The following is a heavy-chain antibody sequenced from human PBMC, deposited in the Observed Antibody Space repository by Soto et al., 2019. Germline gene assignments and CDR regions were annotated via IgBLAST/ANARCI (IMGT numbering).Heavy chain of an antibody. J-gene: IGHJ4*02. V-gene: IGHV3-23*01. CDR2: ITGSGDYT. Sequence: EVQLLESGGGLVQPGGSLRLSCVASGFTFSIYNMNWVRQAPGKGLELVSVITGSGDYTNYADSVKGRFTISRDNSKNTLYLQMNSLRAEDTAVYFCARRITSAFDYWGQGTLVTVSS. D-gene: IGHD1-20*01. CDR3: ARRITSAFDY. CDR1: GFTFSIYN.